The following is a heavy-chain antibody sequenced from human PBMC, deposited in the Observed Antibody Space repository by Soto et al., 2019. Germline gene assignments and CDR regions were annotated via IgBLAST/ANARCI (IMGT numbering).Heavy chain of an antibody. J-gene: IGHJ4*02. CDR1: GFSITSYA. CDR2: LSGTGDST. CDR3: AKDNVNYGSGTFFH. V-gene: IGHV3-23*01. D-gene: IGHD3-10*01. Sequence: DVQLLQSGGGLVQPGGSLRLSCAASGFSITSYAMSWVRQAPGKGLGWVSALSGTGDSTDYATSVKGRFTISRDDSKMTLFLQMSSLRAEDTAVYYCAKDNVNYGSGTFFHWGQGTLVTVSS.